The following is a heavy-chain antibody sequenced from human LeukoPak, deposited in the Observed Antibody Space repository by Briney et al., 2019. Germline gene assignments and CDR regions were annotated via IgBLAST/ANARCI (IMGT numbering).Heavy chain of an antibody. J-gene: IGHJ6*03. D-gene: IGHD6-6*01. CDR1: GYTFTGYY. CDR3: AKRKGYSSSYRPDRDYYYMDV. Sequence: ASVKVSCKASGYTFTGYYMHWVRQAPGQGLEWMGWINPNSGGTNYAQKFQGRVTMTRDTSISTAYMELSRLRSDDTAVYYCAKRKGYSSSYRPDRDYYYMDVWGKGTTVTVSS. V-gene: IGHV1-2*02. CDR2: INPNSGGT.